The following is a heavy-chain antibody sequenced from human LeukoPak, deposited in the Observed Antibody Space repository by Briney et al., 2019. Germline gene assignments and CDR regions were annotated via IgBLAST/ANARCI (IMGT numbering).Heavy chain of an antibody. CDR2: IVNDGGST. CDR1: GFPFSVYW. CDR3: ARVDWVTDY. D-gene: IGHD2-21*01. J-gene: IGHJ4*02. V-gene: IGHV3-74*01. Sequence: GGSLRLFCAASGFPFSVYWMLWARRVPGKGLEWVPRIVNDGGSTSYADSVKGRFTISRDNAKNTLYLEMNSLRVEDTAVYYCARVDWVTDYWGQGTLVTVSS.